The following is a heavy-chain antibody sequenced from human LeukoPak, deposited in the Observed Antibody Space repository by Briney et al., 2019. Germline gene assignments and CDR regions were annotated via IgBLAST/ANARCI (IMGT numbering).Heavy chain of an antibody. CDR1: GYTFTGYY. D-gene: IGHD4-17*01. CDR2: INPNSGGT. Sequence: ASVKVSCKASGYTFTGYYMHWVRQAPGQGLEWMGWINPNSGGTNYAQKLQGRVTMTTDTSTSTAYMELRSLRSDDTAVYYCARRQHGTTGILYYYYMDVWGKGTTVTVSS. CDR3: ARRQHGTTGILYYYYMDV. V-gene: IGHV1-2*02. J-gene: IGHJ6*03.